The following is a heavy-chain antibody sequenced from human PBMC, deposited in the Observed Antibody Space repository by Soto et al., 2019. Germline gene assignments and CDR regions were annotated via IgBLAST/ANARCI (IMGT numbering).Heavy chain of an antibody. CDR1: GGSLSSNNYY. CDR2: IYYSGST. Sequence: SETLSLTCFVSGGSLSSNNYYWGWISPPPGKGLEWIGYIYYSGSTNYNPSLKSRVTISVDTSKNQFSLKLSSVTAADTAVYYCARHLPSENWNYVLARTYYFDYWGQGTLVTVSS. V-gene: IGHV4-39*01. CDR3: ARHLPSENWNYVLARTYYFDY. D-gene: IGHD1-7*01. J-gene: IGHJ4*02.